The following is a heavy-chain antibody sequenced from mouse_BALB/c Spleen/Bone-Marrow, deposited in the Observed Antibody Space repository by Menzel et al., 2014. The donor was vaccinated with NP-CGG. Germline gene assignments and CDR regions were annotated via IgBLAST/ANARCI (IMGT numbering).Heavy chain of an antibody. Sequence: QVQLQQSGAELVKPGASVKLSCKASGYTFTSYWMHWVKQRPGQGLEWIGEIDPSVSYTNYNQKFKGKATLTVDKSSSTAYMQLSSLTSEDSAVYYCASYYGYDEGFAYWGQGTLVTVSA. CDR1: GYTFTSYW. V-gene: IGHV1-69*02. D-gene: IGHD2-2*01. J-gene: IGHJ3*01. CDR3: ASYYGYDEGFAY. CDR2: IDPSVSYT.